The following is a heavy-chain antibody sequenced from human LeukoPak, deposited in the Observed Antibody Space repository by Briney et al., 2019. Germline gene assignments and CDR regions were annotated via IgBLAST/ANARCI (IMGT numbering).Heavy chain of an antibody. D-gene: IGHD3-16*01. V-gene: IGHV3-30*18. CDR3: AKDWGV. CDR2: ISYDGSNK. CDR1: GFNLSTYG. J-gene: IGHJ4*02. Sequence: PGKSLRLSCAASGFNLSTYGMHWVRQAPGKGLEWVAVISYDGSNKYYADSVKGRFTISRDNSKNTLCLQMNSLRAEDTAMYYCAKDWGVWGQGTLVTVSS.